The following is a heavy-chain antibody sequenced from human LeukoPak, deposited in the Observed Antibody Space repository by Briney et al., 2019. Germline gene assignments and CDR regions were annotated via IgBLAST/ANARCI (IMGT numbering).Heavy chain of an antibody. CDR1: GYTFTGYY. D-gene: IGHD3-10*01. J-gene: IGHJ4*02. CDR2: INPNSGGT. CDR3: ARDPALGSGSKYYFDY. V-gene: IGHV1-2*06. Sequence: ASVKVSCKASGYTFTGYYMHWVRQAPGQGLEWMGRINPNSGGTNYAQKFQGRVTMTRDTSISTAYMELSRLRSDDTAVYYCARDPALGSGSKYYFDYWGQGTLVTASS.